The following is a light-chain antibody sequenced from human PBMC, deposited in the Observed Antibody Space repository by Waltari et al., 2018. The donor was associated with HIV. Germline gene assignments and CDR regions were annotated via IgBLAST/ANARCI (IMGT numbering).Light chain of an antibody. CDR1: PNIDKY. J-gene: IGKJ1*01. V-gene: IGKV1-39*01. Sequence: DIQMTQSPSSLSASIGDRVTITCRASPNIDKYLNWYQQKAGKAPKLLIYTTSNLQSGVPSRFSGSGSGTEFTLTISSLQPEDLATYYCQQGYNTPPWTFAPGTKVEVK. CDR3: QQGYNTPPWT. CDR2: TTS.